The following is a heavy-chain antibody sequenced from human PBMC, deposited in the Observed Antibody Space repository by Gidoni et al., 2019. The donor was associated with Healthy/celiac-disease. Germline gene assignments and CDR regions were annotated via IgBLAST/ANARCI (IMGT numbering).Heavy chain of an antibody. D-gene: IGHD2-15*01. Sequence: QVTLKESGPVLVKPTETLTLTCTVSGCSLSHARRGVSWIRQPPGKALEWLAHICSNDEESYSTSLTSRLPISKDTSKSQVFLTLTNMDPVDTATYYCACTTVSDHVVYAFDIWGQGTMVTVSS. J-gene: IGHJ3*02. CDR3: ACTTVSDHVVYAFDI. CDR1: GCSLSHARRG. CDR2: ICSNDEE. V-gene: IGHV2-26*04.